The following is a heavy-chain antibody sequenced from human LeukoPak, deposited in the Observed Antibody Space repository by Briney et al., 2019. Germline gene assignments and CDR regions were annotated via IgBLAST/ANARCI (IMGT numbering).Heavy chain of an antibody. V-gene: IGHV6-1*01. CDR1: GDSVSSNSAA. Sequence: SQTLSLTCAISGDSVSSNSAAWNWSRQSPSRGLEWLGRTFYTSKWFNDYAVSVKSRITINPDTSKNQFSLQLNSVTPEDTAVYYCARRRYYDYSGYFDYWGQGTLVTVSS. CDR3: ARRRYYDYSGYFDY. D-gene: IGHD3-16*01. CDR2: TFYTSKWFN. J-gene: IGHJ4*02.